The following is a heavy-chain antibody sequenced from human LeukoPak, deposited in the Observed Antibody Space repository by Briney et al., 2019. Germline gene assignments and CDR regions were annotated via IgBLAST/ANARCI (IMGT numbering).Heavy chain of an antibody. CDR2: IVVGSGNT. CDR3: ASKSSSGYYSDAFDI. D-gene: IGHD3-22*01. V-gene: IGHV1-58*02. Sequence: ASVKVSCKASGFTFTSSAMQWVRQARGQRHKWIGWIVVGSGNTNYAQKFQERVTITRDMSTSTAYMELSSLRSEDTAVYYCASKSSSGYYSDAFDIWGQGTMVTVSS. CDR1: GFTFTSSA. J-gene: IGHJ3*02.